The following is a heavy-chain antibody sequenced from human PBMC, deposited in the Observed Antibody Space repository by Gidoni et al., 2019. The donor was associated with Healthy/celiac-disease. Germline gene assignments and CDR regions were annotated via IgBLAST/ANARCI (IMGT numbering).Heavy chain of an antibody. Sequence: QVQLVQSGAEVKKPGASVTVSCKASGYTFTSYGISWVRQAPGQGLEWMGWISAYNGNTNYAQKLQGRVTMTTDTSTSTAYMELRSLRSDDTAVYYCARDSPVTMVRGVIGGMDVWGQGTTVTVSS. CDR3: ARDSPVTMVRGVIGGMDV. V-gene: IGHV1-18*01. CDR2: ISAYNGNT. J-gene: IGHJ6*02. CDR1: GYTFTSYG. D-gene: IGHD3-10*01.